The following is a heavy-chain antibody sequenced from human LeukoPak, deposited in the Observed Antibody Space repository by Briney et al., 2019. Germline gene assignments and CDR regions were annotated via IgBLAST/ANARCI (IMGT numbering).Heavy chain of an antibody. CDR2: IEGGESGT. CDR3: ARGIEYSSSPWAY. J-gene: IGHJ4*02. V-gene: IGHV3-74*01. D-gene: IGHD6-6*01. CDR1: GFTFSLYW. Sequence: GGSLRLSCAASGFTFSLYWMHWVRQAPGKGLVWVSRIEGGESGTNYADFVKGRFTISRDNAKNTLYLQMNSLRAEDTAVYYCARGIEYSSSPWAYWGQGTLVTVSS.